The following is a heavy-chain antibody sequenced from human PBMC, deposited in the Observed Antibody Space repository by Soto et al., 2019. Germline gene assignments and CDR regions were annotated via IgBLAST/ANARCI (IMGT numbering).Heavy chain of an antibody. V-gene: IGHV3-23*01. D-gene: IGHD1-26*01. Sequence: EVQVLESGGGLVQPGGSLRLSCATSGFTFTIYAMNWVRQAPGKGLEWVATVLGSGDDTYYADSVKGRFTISRDNSKSTVSLQMNSLRAEDTDVYYCAKGRSVGATTGHDFWGQGTLVTVSS. CDR2: VLGSGDDT. CDR1: GFTFTIYA. J-gene: IGHJ4*02. CDR3: AKGRSVGATTGHDF.